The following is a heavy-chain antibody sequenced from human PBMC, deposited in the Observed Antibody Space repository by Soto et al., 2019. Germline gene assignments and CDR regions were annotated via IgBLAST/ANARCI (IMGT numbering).Heavy chain of an antibody. J-gene: IGHJ4*02. CDR2: ISYDGSNK. Sequence: QVQLVESGGGVVQPGRSLRLSCAASGFTFRSSGMHWVRQAPGNGLEWLAVISYDGSNKYYADSVKGRFTISRDNSKNTLSLQMISLRPEDTAVYYCAKDRSHSWCLDSWGQGTLVTVSS. CDR1: GFTFRSSG. D-gene: IGHD6-13*01. CDR3: AKDRSHSWCLDS. V-gene: IGHV3-30*18.